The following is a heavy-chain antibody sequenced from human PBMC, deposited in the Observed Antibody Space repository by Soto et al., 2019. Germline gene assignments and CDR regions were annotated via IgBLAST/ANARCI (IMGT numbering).Heavy chain of an antibody. J-gene: IGHJ4*02. CDR1: GFTFSSYA. Sequence: EVKLLESGGGLVQPGGSLRLSCAASGFTFSSYAMSWVRQAPGKGLEWVSAISGSGGSTYYADSVKGRFTISRDNSKNTLYLQMNSLRAEDTAVYYCAKDHIVVVPAAIMGFDYWGQGTLVTVSS. CDR3: AKDHIVVVPAAIMGFDY. D-gene: IGHD2-2*02. CDR2: ISGSGGST. V-gene: IGHV3-23*01.